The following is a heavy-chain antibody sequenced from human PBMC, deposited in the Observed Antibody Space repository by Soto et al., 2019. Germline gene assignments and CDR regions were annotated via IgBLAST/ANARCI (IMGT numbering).Heavy chain of an antibody. CDR2: INDDGSST. CDR3: TRGPRSTSTGTGAF. D-gene: IGHD1-1*01. CDR1: GFTFSIYW. Sequence: PWGSLRLSCAASGFTFSIYWMHWFRQVPGKGPEWVSRINDDGSSTNYADSVKGRFTISRDNAKNTLYLQMNDLRAEDTAVYYCTRGPRSTSTGTGAFWGQGTLVTVSS. J-gene: IGHJ4*02. V-gene: IGHV3-74*01.